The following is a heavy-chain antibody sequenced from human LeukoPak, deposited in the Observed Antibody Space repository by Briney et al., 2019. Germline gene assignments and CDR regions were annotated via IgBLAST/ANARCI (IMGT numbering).Heavy chain of an antibody. CDR3: ARLSGRDYYFDY. Sequence: SETLSLTCTVSGGSVSSGIYYWSWIRQPAGKGLEWIGRMFTPGTINYNPSLKSRVTISLDTSKHQFSLKLSSVPAADTAVYYCARLSGRDYYFDYWGQGTLVTVSS. D-gene: IGHD3-10*01. CDR1: GGSVSSGIYY. CDR2: MFTPGTI. J-gene: IGHJ4*02. V-gene: IGHV4-61*02.